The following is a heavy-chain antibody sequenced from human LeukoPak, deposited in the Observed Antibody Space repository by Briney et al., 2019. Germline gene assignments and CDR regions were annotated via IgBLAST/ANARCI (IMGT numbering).Heavy chain of an antibody. D-gene: IGHD6-19*01. CDR3: ARRVVAGPGDYYGMDV. J-gene: IGHJ6*04. CDR2: IDPSDSYT. V-gene: IGHV5-10-1*01. Sequence: GESLKISCKGSGYSFTSYWISWVRQMLGKGLEWMGRIDPSDSYTNYSPSFQGHVTISADKSISTAYLQWSSLKASDTAMYYCARRVVAGPGDYYGMDVWGKGTTVTVSS. CDR1: GYSFTSYW.